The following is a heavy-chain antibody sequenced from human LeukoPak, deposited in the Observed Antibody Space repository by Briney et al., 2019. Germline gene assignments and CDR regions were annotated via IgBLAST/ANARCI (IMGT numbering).Heavy chain of an antibody. CDR2: ISGSGGST. V-gene: IGHV3-23*01. Sequence: GESLKISCKGSGYSFTSYWIGWVRQAPGKGLEWVSAISGSGGSTYYADSVKGRFTISRDNSKNTLYLQMNSLRAEDKAVYYCAKDLSSERELDYWGQGTLVTVSS. CDR1: GYSFTSYW. CDR3: AKDLSSERELDY. J-gene: IGHJ4*01. D-gene: IGHD1-26*01.